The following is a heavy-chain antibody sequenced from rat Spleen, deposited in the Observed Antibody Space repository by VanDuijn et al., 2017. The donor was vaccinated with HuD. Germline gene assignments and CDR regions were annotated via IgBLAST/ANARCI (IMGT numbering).Heavy chain of an antibody. J-gene: IGHJ2*01. CDR2: ISTGGGNT. CDR3: AQWNSRYFVY. Sequence: EVQLVESGGGLVQPGRSMKLSCAASGFIFSDYYMAWVRQAPTKGLEWVASISTGGGNTYYRDSVKGRFTIFRDSAKSTLYLQMDSLRSEDTATYYCAQWNSRYFVYWGQGVMVTVSS. D-gene: IGHD4-4*01. V-gene: IGHV5-25*01. CDR1: GFIFSDYY.